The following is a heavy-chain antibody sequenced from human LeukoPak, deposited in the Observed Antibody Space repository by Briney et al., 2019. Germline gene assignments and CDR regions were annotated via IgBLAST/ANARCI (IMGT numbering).Heavy chain of an antibody. Sequence: PSETLSLTCAVYGGSFSGYYWSWIRQPPGKGLEWIGEINHSGSTNYNPSLKSRVTISVDTSKNQFSLKLSSVTAADTAVYYCASVPPRSGFIWSGGSEGAFDIWGQGTMVTVSS. CDR2: INHSGST. V-gene: IGHV4-34*01. CDR1: GGSFSGYY. CDR3: ASVPPRSGFIWSGGSEGAFDI. D-gene: IGHD3-10*01. J-gene: IGHJ3*02.